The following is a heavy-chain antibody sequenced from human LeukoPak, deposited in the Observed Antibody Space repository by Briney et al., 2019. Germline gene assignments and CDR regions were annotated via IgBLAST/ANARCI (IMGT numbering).Heavy chain of an antibody. CDR2: IYSGGST. V-gene: IGHV3-66*01. J-gene: IGHJ4*02. D-gene: IGHD2-15*01. CDR3: ARDGYTGYCSGGSCYL. CDR1: GFTVSSNY. Sequence: GGSLRLSCAASGFTVSSNYMSWVRQAPGKGLEWVSVIYSGGSTYYADSVKGRFTISRDNSRNTLYLQMNSLRAEDTAVYYCARDGYTGYCSGGSCYLWGQGTLVTVSS.